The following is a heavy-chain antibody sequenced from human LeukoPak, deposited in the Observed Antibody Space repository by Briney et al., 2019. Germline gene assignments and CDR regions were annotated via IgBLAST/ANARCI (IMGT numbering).Heavy chain of an antibody. D-gene: IGHD5/OR15-5a*01. J-gene: IGHJ4*02. CDR3: ARLVGLSTTASY. Sequence: ASVKVSCKASGYTFIGYYLHWVRQAPGQGLEWMGWINPTSGGTNYAQKFQDRVTMTRDTSINTAYMELSMLTSDDTAVYYCARLVGLSTTASYWGQGTLVIVSS. CDR2: INPTSGGT. V-gene: IGHV1-2*02. CDR1: GYTFIGYY.